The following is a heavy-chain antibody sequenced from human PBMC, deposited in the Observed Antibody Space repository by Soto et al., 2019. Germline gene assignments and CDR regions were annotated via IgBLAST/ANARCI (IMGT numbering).Heavy chain of an antibody. CDR1: GFSLSTSGLG. CDR2: IYWDDDK. Sequence: QITLKESGPTLVKPTQTLTLTCTFSGFSLSTSGLGVGWIRQPPGKALEWLALIYWDDDKRYSPSLKSRLTITQDTSKNPVVLTMANMDPVDTATFYCAHRPARHGYSGHDFAYWGQGTLVTVSS. J-gene: IGHJ4*02. D-gene: IGHD5-12*01. V-gene: IGHV2-5*02. CDR3: AHRPARHGYSGHDFAY.